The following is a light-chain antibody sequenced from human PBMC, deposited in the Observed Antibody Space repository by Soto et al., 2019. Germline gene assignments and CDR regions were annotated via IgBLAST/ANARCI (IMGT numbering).Light chain of an antibody. CDR2: AAS. Sequence: DIQMTKSQSSLSASVGDRVTITCRASQSISSYLNWYQQKPGKAPKLLIYAASSLQSGVPSRFSGSVSGTDFTLTISSLQPEDFATYYCQQSYSTLITFGPGTKVDIK. CDR1: QSISSY. V-gene: IGKV1-39*01. CDR3: QQSYSTLIT. J-gene: IGKJ3*01.